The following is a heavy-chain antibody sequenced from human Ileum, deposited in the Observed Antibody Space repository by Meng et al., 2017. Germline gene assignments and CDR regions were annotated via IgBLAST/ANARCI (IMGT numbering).Heavy chain of an antibody. D-gene: IGHD6-19*01. V-gene: IGHV6-1*01. CDR3: ARGSYASGWGY. Sequence: HLQQAGPGPSKPPQTLSLTCAFSGDSVSSNSAAWNWIRQSPSTGLEWLGRTYYRSKWYNDYAVSVKSRININPDTSKNEFSLHLNYVTPEDTGVYYCARGSYASGWGYWGQGTLVTVSS. J-gene: IGHJ4*02. CDR2: TYYRSKWYN. CDR1: GDSVSSNSAA.